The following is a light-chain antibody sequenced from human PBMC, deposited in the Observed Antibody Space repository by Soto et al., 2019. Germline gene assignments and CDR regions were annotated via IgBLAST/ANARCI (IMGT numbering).Light chain of an antibody. Sequence: DIQLTQSPSILSASVGDRVAVTCRASQTVDGWLAWYQQKPGEAPKLLIYDASNLQSGVPSRFSAGGSGTEFTLTISSLQPEDFATYYCQQYKNNALTFGGGTKLDNK. CDR1: QTVDGW. J-gene: IGKJ4*01. CDR2: DAS. V-gene: IGKV1-5*01. CDR3: QQYKNNALT.